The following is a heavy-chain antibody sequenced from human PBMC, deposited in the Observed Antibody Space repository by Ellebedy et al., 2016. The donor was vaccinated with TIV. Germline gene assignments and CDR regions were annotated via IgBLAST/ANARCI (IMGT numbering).Heavy chain of an antibody. V-gene: IGHV3-21*01. Sequence: GESLKISXAASGLTFSNYSMNWVRQAPGKGLEWVSSISSSSSFINYADSVKGRFTISRDNAKNSLYLQMNSLRAEDTAVYYCARDWGGNYPRPFEYWGQGTLVTVSS. J-gene: IGHJ4*02. D-gene: IGHD4-23*01. CDR1: GLTFSNYS. CDR3: ARDWGGNYPRPFEY. CDR2: ISSSSSFI.